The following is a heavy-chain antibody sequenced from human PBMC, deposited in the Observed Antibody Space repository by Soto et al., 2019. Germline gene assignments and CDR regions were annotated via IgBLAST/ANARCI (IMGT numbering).Heavy chain of an antibody. CDR3: ARAGGAYCSSTSCYKLDP. V-gene: IGHV1-69*01. D-gene: IGHD2-2*02. CDR2: IIPIFGTA. J-gene: IGHJ5*02. CDR1: GGTFSSYA. Sequence: QVQLVQSGAEVKKPGSSVKVSCKASGGTFSSYAISWVRQAPGQGLEWMGGIIPIFGTANYAQKFQGRVTITADESTSTGYMELSSLRSEDTAVYYCARAGGAYCSSTSCYKLDPWGQGTLVTVSS.